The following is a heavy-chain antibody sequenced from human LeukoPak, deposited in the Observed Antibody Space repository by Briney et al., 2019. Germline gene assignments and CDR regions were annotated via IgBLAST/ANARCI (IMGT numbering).Heavy chain of an antibody. CDR2: ISGDGNAK. CDR1: RFSFSSYS. J-gene: IGHJ4*02. V-gene: IGHV3-48*01. CDR3: ARDYVYAFDY. Sequence: GGSLRLSCAASRFSFSSYSINWVRQAPGKGLEWVSYISGDGNAKHYTDSVKGRFTISRDNAENALYLQMNSLRAEDTAVYFCARDYVYAFDYWGQGTLVTVSS. D-gene: IGHD2/OR15-2a*01.